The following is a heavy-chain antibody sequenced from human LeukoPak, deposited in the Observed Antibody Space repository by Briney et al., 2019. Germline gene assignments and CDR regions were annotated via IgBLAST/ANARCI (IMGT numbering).Heavy chain of an antibody. J-gene: IGHJ3*02. Sequence: SETLSLTCTVSGGSISSGTYYWNWIRQPAGKGLEWIGRIYTSGNTNYNPSLKSRVTMSVDTSKNHFSLSVSSVTAADTAVYYCARETYTSGWYPVAFDIWGQGTMVTVSS. V-gene: IGHV4-61*02. CDR1: GGSISSGTYY. CDR3: ARETYTSGWYPVAFDI. CDR2: IYTSGNT. D-gene: IGHD6-19*01.